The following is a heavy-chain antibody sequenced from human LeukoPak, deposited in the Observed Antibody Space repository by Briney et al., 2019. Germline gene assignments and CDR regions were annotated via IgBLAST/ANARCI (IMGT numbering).Heavy chain of an antibody. J-gene: IGHJ4*02. CDR3: AINLSGWGYFDY. CDR1: GGYLSSYY. D-gene: IGHD6-19*01. Sequence: SETLSLTCTVSGGYLSSYYWSWIRLSAGKGLEWIGRINTSGTSNYNPSLKSRVTMSVDTSRTYFSLNLSSLTAADTALYYCAINLSGWGYFDYWGQGTLVTVSS. V-gene: IGHV4-4*07. CDR2: INTSGTS.